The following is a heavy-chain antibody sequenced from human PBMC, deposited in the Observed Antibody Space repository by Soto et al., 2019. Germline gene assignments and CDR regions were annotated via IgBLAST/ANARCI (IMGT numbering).Heavy chain of an antibody. CDR3: ARLWGYCSSTSCYYYYGMDV. D-gene: IGHD2-2*01. CDR1: GGSLSSYY. CDR2: IYYSGST. V-gene: IGHV4-59*08. Sequence: ASETLSLTCTVSGGSLSSYYWSWIRQPPGKGLEWIGYIYYSGSTNYNPSLKSRVTISVDTSKNQFSLKLSSVTAADTAVYYCARLWGYCSSTSCYYYYGMDVWGQGTTVTVS. J-gene: IGHJ6*02.